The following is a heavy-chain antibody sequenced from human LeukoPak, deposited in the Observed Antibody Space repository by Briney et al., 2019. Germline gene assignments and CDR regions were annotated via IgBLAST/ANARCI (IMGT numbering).Heavy chain of an antibody. V-gene: IGHV4-4*07. CDR2: IYTSGST. Sequence: PSETLSLTCTVSGGSISSYYWSWIRQPAGKGLEWIGRIYTSGSTNYNPSLKSRVTMSVDTSKNQFSLKLSSVTAADTAVYYCARDHYDSSGYYWWYFDYWGQGTLVTVSS. J-gene: IGHJ4*02. CDR3: ARDHYDSSGYYWWYFDY. D-gene: IGHD3-22*01. CDR1: GGSISSYY.